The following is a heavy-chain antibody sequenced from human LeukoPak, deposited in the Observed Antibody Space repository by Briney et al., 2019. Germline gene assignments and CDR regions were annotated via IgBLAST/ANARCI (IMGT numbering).Heavy chain of an antibody. CDR2: ITPNADRT. V-gene: IGHV3-23*01. CDR3: VIMHGYYDGSGYWVQ. Sequence: GGSLRLSCAASGFTFGSYGMSWVRQAPGKGLEWVSFITPNADRTSYADSVEGRFTISRDNPRNTLYMQMNSLRDEDTAVYYCVIMHGYYDGSGYWVQWGQGTLVTVSS. D-gene: IGHD3-22*01. CDR1: GFTFGSYG. J-gene: IGHJ1*01.